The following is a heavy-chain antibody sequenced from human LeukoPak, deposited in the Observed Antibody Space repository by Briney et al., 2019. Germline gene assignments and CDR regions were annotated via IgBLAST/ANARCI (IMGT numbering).Heavy chain of an antibody. CDR1: GYTFNSYA. CDR2: ISGSGTST. V-gene: IGHV3-23*01. CDR3: AKGDWNYLPIYDY. J-gene: IGHJ4*02. D-gene: IGHD1-7*01. Sequence: GGSLRLSCTASGYTFNSYAMSWVRQAPGKGLEWVSGISGSGTSTYYADSVKGRFTISRDNSKNTLYLQMNSLRAEDTALYYCAKGDWNYLPIYDYWGQGTLVTVSS.